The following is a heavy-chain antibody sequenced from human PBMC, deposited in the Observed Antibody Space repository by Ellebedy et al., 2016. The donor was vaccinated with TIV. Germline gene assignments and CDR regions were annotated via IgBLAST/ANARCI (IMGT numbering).Heavy chain of an antibody. D-gene: IGHD1-26*01. CDR3: AAEDYSRNKRIDF. CDR1: GYSLKQLS. CDR2: FAPAAGVP. Sequence: ASVKVSCKASGYSLKQLSFHWVRQTPGPGLDCVLVFAPAAGVPVYAPKFQGRVTLTEDTSTDTASIELSSLRSDDTAVYFCAAEDYSRNKRIDFWGQGTLVTV. V-gene: IGHV1-24*01. J-gene: IGHJ4*02.